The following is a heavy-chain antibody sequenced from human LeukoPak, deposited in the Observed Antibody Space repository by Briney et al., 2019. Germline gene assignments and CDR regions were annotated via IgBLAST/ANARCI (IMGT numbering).Heavy chain of an antibody. Sequence: GGPLRLSCAASGFTFSSYAMRGLRHAPGEGREGVSDISGSGGSTCYADSVKGRFTISRDNSKNTLYLQMNSLRAEDTAVYYCARDRGGSGYPGAFDYWGQGTLVTVSS. V-gene: IGHV3-23*01. CDR1: GFTFSSYA. J-gene: IGHJ4*02. CDR2: ISGSGGST. CDR3: ARDRGGSGYPGAFDY. D-gene: IGHD5-12*01.